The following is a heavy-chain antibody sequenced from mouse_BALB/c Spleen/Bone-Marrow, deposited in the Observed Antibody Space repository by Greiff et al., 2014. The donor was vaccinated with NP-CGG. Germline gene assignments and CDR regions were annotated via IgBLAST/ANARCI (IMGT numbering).Heavy chain of an antibody. V-gene: IGHV1-54*01. J-gene: IGHJ4*01. Sequence: VQLQQSXAELVRPGTSVKVSCKASGYVFTGYMIEWIKQRPGQGLEWIGVINPGSGGTNYNEKFKGKATLTADKSSNTANMQLSSLTSDDSAVYFCAILEGSMDYWGQGTSVTVSS. CDR1: GYVFTGYM. CDR2: INPGSGGT. CDR3: AILEGSMDY.